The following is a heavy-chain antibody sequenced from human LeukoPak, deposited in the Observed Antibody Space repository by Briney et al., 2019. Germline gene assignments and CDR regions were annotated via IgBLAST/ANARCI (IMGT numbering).Heavy chain of an antibody. Sequence: GGSLRLSCAASGFTFSSYYMNWVRQAPGKGLEWVSSISRSTNYTYYADSVKGRFTISRDNAKNSLYLQMNSLTAEDTAVYYCTRVSYADGGYFDYWGQGTLVSVSS. CDR2: ISRSTNYT. J-gene: IGHJ4*02. D-gene: IGHD3-16*01. V-gene: IGHV3-21*01. CDR1: GFTFSSYY. CDR3: TRVSYADGGYFDY.